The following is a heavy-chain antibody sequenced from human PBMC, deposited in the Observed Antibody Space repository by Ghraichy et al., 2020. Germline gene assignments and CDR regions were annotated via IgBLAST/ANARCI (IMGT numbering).Heavy chain of an antibody. CDR3: TREDENGADNAFDI. CDR2: IFHDSGRI. J-gene: IGHJ3*02. Sequence: SQTLSLTCTVSGGSISSSSFYWGWIRQPPGKGLEWIGSIFHDSGRIHYNPSFRSRVTMSVDTSKNEFSLRMSSVTAADTALYYCTREDENGADNAFDIWGQGTFVTVSS. V-gene: IGHV4-39*07. D-gene: IGHD2-15*01. CDR1: GGSISSSSFY.